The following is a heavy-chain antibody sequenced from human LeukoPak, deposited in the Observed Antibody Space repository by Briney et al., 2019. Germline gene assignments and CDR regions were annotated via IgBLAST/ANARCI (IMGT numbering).Heavy chain of an antibody. CDR1: VGSISSGGYY. J-gene: IGHJ4*02. CDR3: ARVNDFWSGD. D-gene: IGHD3-3*01. V-gene: IGHV4-31*03. CDR2: IYYCGST. Sequence: SQTLSLTCIVSVGSISSGGYYWSWIRQHPGKGLEWIGYIYYCGSTYYNPSLKSRVTISVDTSKNQFSLKLSSVTAADTAVYYCARVNDFWSGDWGQGTLVTVSS.